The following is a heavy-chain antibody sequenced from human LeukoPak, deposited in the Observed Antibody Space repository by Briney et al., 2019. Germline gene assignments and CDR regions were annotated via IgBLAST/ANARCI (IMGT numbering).Heavy chain of an antibody. V-gene: IGHV3-30*18. CDR1: GFTFSSYC. Sequence: PGRSLRPSCAASGFTFSSYCMHWVRQAPGKGLEWVAVISYDGSNKYYADSVKGRFTISRDNSKNTLYLQMNSLRAEDTAVYYCAKLAGSFDYWGQGTLVTVSS. CDR2: ISYDGSNK. D-gene: IGHD3-10*01. J-gene: IGHJ4*02. CDR3: AKLAGSFDY.